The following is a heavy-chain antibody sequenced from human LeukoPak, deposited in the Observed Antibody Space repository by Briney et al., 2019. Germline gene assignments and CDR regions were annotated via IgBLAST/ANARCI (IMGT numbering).Heavy chain of an antibody. CDR2: ISSSGSTI. J-gene: IGHJ4*02. CDR1: GFTFSSYE. D-gene: IGHD6-19*01. CDR3: ASFMSLVAGNGGDY. Sequence: GGSLRLSCAASGFTFSSYEMNWARQAPGKGLEWVSYISSSGSTIYYADSVKGRFTISRDNAKNSLYLQMNSLRAEDTAVYYCASFMSLVAGNGGDYWGQGTLVTVSS. V-gene: IGHV3-48*03.